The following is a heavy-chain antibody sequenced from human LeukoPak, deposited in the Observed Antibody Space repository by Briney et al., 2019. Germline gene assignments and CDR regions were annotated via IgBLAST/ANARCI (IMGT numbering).Heavy chain of an antibody. D-gene: IGHD3-10*01. Sequence: GGSLRLSCAASGFTFSDCYMSWIRQAPGKGLEWVSYISSSGNTRYYADSVKGRFTISRDNAKNSLYLQMNSLRAEDTAVYYCAYGSGSYSLFGSWGQGTLVTVSS. CDR3: AYGSGSYSLFGS. CDR1: GFTFSDCY. J-gene: IGHJ4*02. CDR2: ISSSGNTR. V-gene: IGHV3-11*01.